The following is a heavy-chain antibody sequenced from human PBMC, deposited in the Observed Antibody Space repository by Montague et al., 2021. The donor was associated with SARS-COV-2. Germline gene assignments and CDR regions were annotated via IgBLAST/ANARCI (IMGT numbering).Heavy chain of an antibody. CDR3: ARVRWGEAARGTFYYGMEV. CDR2: IYYSGST. D-gene: IGHD6-13*01. CDR1: GGSISSYY. J-gene: IGHJ6*02. V-gene: IGHV4-59*08. Sequence: SKTLSLTCTVSGGSISSYYWSWIRQPPGKGLEWIGYIYYSGSTNYNPSLKSRVTISVDTSKNQFSLKLSSVTAADTAVYYCARVRWGEAARGTFYYGMEVWGQGTTVTVSS.